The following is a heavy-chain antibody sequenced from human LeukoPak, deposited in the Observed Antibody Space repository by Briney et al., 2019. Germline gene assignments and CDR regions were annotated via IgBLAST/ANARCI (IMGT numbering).Heavy chain of an antibody. V-gene: IGHV3-7*04. Sequence: GGSLRLSCAASGFTFSSYWMSWVRQAPGKGLEWVANIKQDGSEKYYVDSVKGRFTISRDNAKNSLYLQMNSLRAEDTAVYYCARGPRSDTAMVTTANYWGQGTLVTVSS. CDR2: IKQDGSEK. CDR1: GFTFSSYW. D-gene: IGHD5-18*01. CDR3: ARGPRSDTAMVTTANY. J-gene: IGHJ4*02.